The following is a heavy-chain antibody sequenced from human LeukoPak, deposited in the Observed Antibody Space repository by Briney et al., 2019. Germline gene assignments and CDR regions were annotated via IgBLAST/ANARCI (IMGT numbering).Heavy chain of an antibody. J-gene: IGHJ4*02. CDR2: ISGDGSTT. CDR3: TRGYSGYGNFDC. V-gene: IGHV3-74*01. D-gene: IGHD5-12*01. CDR1: GFTSNYW. Sequence: GGSLRLSCAAIGFTSNYWMHWVRQAPGKGLVWVSRISGDGSTTFYADSVKGQFTISRGNSKNTLYLQMNSLRAEDTAVYYCTRGYSGYGNFDCWGQGTLVTVSS.